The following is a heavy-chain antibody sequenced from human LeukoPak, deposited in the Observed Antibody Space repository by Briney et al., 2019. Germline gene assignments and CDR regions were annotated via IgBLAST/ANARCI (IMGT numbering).Heavy chain of an antibody. D-gene: IGHD6-19*01. J-gene: IGHJ4*02. CDR2: ISSSSSYI. Sequence: GGSLRLSCAASGFTFSSYSMNWVRQAPGKGLEWVSSISSSSSYIYYADSVKGRFTISRDNAKNSLYLQMNSLRAEDTAVYYCAIIAVAGTGYWGQGTLVTVSS. CDR1: GFTFSSYS. V-gene: IGHV3-21*01. CDR3: AIIAVAGTGY.